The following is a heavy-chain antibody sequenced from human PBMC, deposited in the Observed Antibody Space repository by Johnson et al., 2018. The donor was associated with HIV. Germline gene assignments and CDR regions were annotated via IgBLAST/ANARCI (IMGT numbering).Heavy chain of an antibody. CDR3: ARAFRGP. Sequence: VQLVESGGGVVQPGRSLRLSCAASGFTFSSYAMHWVRQAPGKGLEWVSYISRSGSTIYYADAVKGRFTISRDNSKNTLYLQMNSLRADDTAVYYCARAFRGPWGQGTMVTVSS. CDR1: GFTFSSYA. CDR2: ISRSGSTI. J-gene: IGHJ3*01. V-gene: IGHV3-48*01.